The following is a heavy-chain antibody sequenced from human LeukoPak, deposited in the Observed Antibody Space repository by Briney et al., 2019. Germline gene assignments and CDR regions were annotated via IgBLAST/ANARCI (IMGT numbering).Heavy chain of an antibody. V-gene: IGHV4-59*01. CDR2: IYYSGTT. CDR3: ARDGSYYDFWSGYLYGMDV. CDR1: GGSISSYY. Sequence: PSETLSLTCTLSGGSISSYYGSWLRHPPGKGLEWIGYIYYSGTTNYNPSLRGRVTISVDTSKNQFSLKLSSVTAADTAVYYCARDGSYYDFWSGYLYGMDVWGQGTTVTVSS. J-gene: IGHJ6*02. D-gene: IGHD3-3*01.